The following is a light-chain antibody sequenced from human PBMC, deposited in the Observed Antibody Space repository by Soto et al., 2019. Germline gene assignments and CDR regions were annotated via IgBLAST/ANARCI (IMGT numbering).Light chain of an antibody. Sequence: DIQMTQSPSSLSASVGDRVTITCRASKSISNYLNWYQQKPGKAPKLLIYAASSLQSGVPSRFSGSGSGTDFTLTISSLQPEDFGTYYCQQSYNAPRTFGQGTKVEI. CDR1: KSISNY. J-gene: IGKJ1*01. V-gene: IGKV1-39*01. CDR2: AAS. CDR3: QQSYNAPRT.